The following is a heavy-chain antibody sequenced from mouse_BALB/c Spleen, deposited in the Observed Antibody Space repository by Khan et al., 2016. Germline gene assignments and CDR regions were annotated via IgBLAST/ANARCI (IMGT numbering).Heavy chain of an antibody. Sequence: QVQLQQSGAELARPGASVKMSCKASGYSFTSYTMHWVKQRPGQGLEWLGFINPSSSYTNYNQNFKDKDTLTADKSSSTAYMQLSSLTSEDSAFYFCARYSTTVVSPLDYWGQGTTLTVSS. CDR2: INPSSSYT. D-gene: IGHD1-1*01. CDR3: ARYSTTVVSPLDY. J-gene: IGHJ2*01. CDR1: GYSFTSYT. V-gene: IGHV1-4*01.